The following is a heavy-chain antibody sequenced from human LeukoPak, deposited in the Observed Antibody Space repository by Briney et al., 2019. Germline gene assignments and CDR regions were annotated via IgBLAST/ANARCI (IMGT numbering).Heavy chain of an antibody. CDR1: GYTFTGYY. J-gene: IGHJ2*01. CDR2: INPNSGGT. Sequence: ASVKVSCKASGYTFTGYYMHWVRQAPGQGLEWMGWINPNSGGTNYAQKFQGRVTMTRDTSISTAYMELSRLRSDDTAVYYCARDSHNYGRWYFDLWGRGTLVTVSS. CDR3: ARDSHNYGRWYFDL. D-gene: IGHD3-10*01. V-gene: IGHV1-2*02.